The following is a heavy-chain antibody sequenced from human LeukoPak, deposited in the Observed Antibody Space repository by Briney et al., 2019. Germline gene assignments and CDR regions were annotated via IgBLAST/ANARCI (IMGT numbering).Heavy chain of an antibody. Sequence: GGALRLSCAASGFTFNTYSMNWVRQAPGKGLEWVSYISSSSTTIYYADSVKGRFTVSRDNAKDSLYLQMDSLRAEDTGVYYCAREWDSRTYYYYYYIDGWGTGTTVTVSS. CDR1: GFTFNTYS. J-gene: IGHJ6*03. CDR3: AREWDSRTYYYYYYIDG. D-gene: IGHD6-13*01. CDR2: ISSSSTTI. V-gene: IGHV3-48*04.